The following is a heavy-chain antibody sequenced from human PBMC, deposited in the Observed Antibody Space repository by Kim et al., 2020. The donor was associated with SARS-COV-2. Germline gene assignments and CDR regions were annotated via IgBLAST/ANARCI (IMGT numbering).Heavy chain of an antibody. Sequence: GGSLRLSCAASGFTFSNAWMSWVRQAPGKGLEWVGRIKSKTDGGTTDYAAPVKGRFTISRDDSKNTLYLQMNSLKTEDTAVYYCTTDQGSGYVYYYYYGMDVWGQGTTVTVSS. CDR1: GFTFSNAW. J-gene: IGHJ6*02. CDR3: TTDQGSGYVYYYYYGMDV. CDR2: IKSKTDGGTT. D-gene: IGHD5-12*01. V-gene: IGHV3-15*01.